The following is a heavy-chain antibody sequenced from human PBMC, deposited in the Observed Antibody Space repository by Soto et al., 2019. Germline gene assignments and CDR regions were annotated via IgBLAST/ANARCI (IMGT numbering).Heavy chain of an antibody. Sequence: QLQLQESGSGLVKPSQTLSLTCAVSGGSISSGGYSWSWIRQPPGKGLEWVGCIYHSGSTYYNSSLESRVTKSVDRSNNQFSLKLSSVTAADTAVYYCARVRWGSAYYFDYWGQGTLVTVSS. CDR3: ARVRWGSAYYFDY. J-gene: IGHJ4*02. CDR1: GGSISSGGYS. V-gene: IGHV4-30-2*01. D-gene: IGHD2-21*01. CDR2: IYHSGST.